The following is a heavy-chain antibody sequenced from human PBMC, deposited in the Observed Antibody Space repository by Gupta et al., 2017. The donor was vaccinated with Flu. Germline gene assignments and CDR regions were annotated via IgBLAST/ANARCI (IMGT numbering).Heavy chain of an antibody. CDR1: VFTFSGYD. CDR2: IRMSVVP. CDR3: ASGHWDS. J-gene: IGHJ4*02. Sequence: CAASVFTFSGYDSGWVRHAPGKGLEWVSFIRMSVVPYYTDSVKCRFISSIENAKNSVYLQMDGLRAEDTSVYYGASGHWDSWGQGTLVTVSS. V-gene: IGHV3-48*03.